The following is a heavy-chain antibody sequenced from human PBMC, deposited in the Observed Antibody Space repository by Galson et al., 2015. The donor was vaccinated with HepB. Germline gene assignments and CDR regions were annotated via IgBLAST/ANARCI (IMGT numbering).Heavy chain of an antibody. Sequence: SLRLSCATSGFMFKNAWRTQLSQAPGKGLEWIGRSKSKSEGGTIDYAAPVKGRFSISRDDSENTLYLHMNSLKIEDTAIYFCTTDRRRYFDYWGQGTLVTVSS. CDR3: TTDRRRYFDY. CDR1: GFMFKNAW. CDR2: SKSKSEGGTI. J-gene: IGHJ4*02. V-gene: IGHV3-15*01.